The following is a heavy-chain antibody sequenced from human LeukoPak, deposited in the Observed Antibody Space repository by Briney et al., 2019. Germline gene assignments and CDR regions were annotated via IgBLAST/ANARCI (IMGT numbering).Heavy chain of an antibody. J-gene: IGHJ3*02. Sequence: GGSLRLSCAASGFTFSSYGMHWVRQAPGKGLEWVAVIWYDGSNKYYADSVKGRFTISRDNSKNTLYLQMNSLRAEDTAVYYCVVVVAASIDAFDIWGQGTMVTVSS. CDR3: VVVVAASIDAFDI. CDR1: GFTFSSYG. V-gene: IGHV3-33*08. CDR2: IWYDGSNK. D-gene: IGHD2-15*01.